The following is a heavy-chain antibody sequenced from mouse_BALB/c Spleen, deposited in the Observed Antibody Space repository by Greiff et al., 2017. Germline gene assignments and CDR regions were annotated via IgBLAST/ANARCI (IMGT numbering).Heavy chain of an antibody. Sequence: EVQLQQSGAELVRSGASVKLSCTASGFNIKDTYMHWVKQRPEQGLEWIGRIDPANGNTKYDPKFQGKATITADTSSNTAYLQLSSLTSEDTAVYYCSTRVERKGYYDVWGAGTTVTVSS. CDR2: IDPANGNT. D-gene: IGHD1-1*01. CDR3: STRVERKGYYDV. J-gene: IGHJ1*01. V-gene: IGHV14-3*02. CDR1: GFNIKDTY.